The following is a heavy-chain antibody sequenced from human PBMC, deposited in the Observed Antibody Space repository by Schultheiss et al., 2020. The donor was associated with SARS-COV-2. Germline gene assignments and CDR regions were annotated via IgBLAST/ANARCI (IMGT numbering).Heavy chain of an antibody. CDR2: YHMMEAYDGSRK. CDR1: GFTFSTNV. J-gene: IGHJ4*02. Sequence: GGSLRLSCAASGFTFSTNVRTGSARLQARGWSGWQLYHMMEAYDGSRKYYADSVKGRFTISRDNSRNTLYLQVNSLRAEDTAIYYYARDMSRGQLWLQGGLDSWGQGTLVTVSS. D-gene: IGHD5-18*01. CDR3: ARDMSRGQLWLQGGLDS. V-gene: IGHV3-30-3*01.